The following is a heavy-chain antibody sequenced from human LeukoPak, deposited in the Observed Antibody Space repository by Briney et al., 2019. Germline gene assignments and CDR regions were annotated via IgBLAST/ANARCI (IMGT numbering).Heavy chain of an antibody. Sequence: PGGSLRLSCAASGFTFSDYYMSWIRQAPGKGLEWVSYISSSGSTIYYADSVKGRFTISRDNAKNSLYLQMNSLRAEDTAVHYCARSKEMATTFLDYWGQGTQVTVSS. J-gene: IGHJ4*02. CDR1: GFTFSDYY. V-gene: IGHV3-11*01. CDR2: ISSSGSTI. D-gene: IGHD5-24*01. CDR3: ARSKEMATTFLDY.